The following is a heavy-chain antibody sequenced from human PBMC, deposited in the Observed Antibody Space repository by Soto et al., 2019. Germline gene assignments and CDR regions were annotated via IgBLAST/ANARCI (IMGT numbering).Heavy chain of an antibody. CDR3: AKDQAVTTVTNSDY. CDR1: GFTFSSYG. J-gene: IGHJ4*02. CDR2: ISYDGSNK. V-gene: IGHV3-30*18. Sequence: ESGGGVVQPGRSLRLSCAASGFTFSSYGMHWVRQAPGKGLEWVAVISYDGSNKYYADSVKGRFTISRDNSKNTLYLQMNSLRAEDTAVYYCAKDQAVTTVTNSDYWGQGTLVTVSS. D-gene: IGHD4-17*01.